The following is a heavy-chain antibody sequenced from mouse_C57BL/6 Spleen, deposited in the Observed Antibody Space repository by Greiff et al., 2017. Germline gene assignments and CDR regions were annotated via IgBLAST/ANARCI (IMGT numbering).Heavy chain of an antibody. CDR1: GYAFTNYL. D-gene: IGHD1-1*01. V-gene: IGHV1-54*01. Sequence: QVQLKQSGAELVRPGTSVKVSCKASGYAFTNYLIEWVKQRPGQGLEWIGVINPGSGGTNYNEKFKGKATLTADKSSSTAYMQLSSLTSEDSAVYFCARTTVPFYDGGQGTTLTVAS. J-gene: IGHJ2*01. CDR2: INPGSGGT. CDR3: ARTTVPFYD.